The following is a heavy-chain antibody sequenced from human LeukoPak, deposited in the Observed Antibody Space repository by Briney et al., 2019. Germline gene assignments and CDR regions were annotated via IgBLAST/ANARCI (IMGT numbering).Heavy chain of an antibody. Sequence: GGSLRLSCAASGFTFSSYAMSWVRQAPGKGLEWVSAISGSGGSTYYADSVKGRFTISRDNSKNTLYLQMNSLRAEDTAVYYCAKQNHAYCGGDCYLPGEYFQHWGQGTLVTVSS. CDR1: GFTFSSYA. CDR3: AKQNHAYCGGDCYLPGEYFQH. CDR2: ISGSGGST. D-gene: IGHD2-21*02. V-gene: IGHV3-23*01. J-gene: IGHJ1*01.